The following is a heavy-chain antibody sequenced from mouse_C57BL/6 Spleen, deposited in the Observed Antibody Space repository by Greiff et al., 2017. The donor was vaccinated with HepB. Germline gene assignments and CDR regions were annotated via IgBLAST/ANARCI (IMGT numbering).Heavy chain of an antibody. Sequence: VQLQQPGAELVKPGASVKLSCKASGYTFTSYWMQWVKQRPGQGLEWIGEIDPSDSYTNYNQKFKGKATLTVDTSSSTAYMQLSSLTSEDSAVYYCARLTGTSIDAMDYWGQGTSVTVSS. D-gene: IGHD4-1*01. CDR3: ARLTGTSIDAMDY. CDR2: IDPSDSYT. J-gene: IGHJ4*01. V-gene: IGHV1-50*01. CDR1: GYTFTSYW.